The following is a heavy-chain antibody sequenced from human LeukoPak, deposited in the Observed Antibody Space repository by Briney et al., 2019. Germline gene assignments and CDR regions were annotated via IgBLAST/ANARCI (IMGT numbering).Heavy chain of an antibody. V-gene: IGHV3-72*01. CDR2: TRNKANSYTT. CDR3: ARASSSWYFFDY. Sequence: GGSLRLSCAASGFTFSDHYMDWVRHAPGKGLEWVGRTRNKANSYTTEYAASVKGRFTISRDDSKNSLYLQMNSLKTEDTAVYYCARASSSWYFFDYWGQGTLVTVSS. D-gene: IGHD6-13*01. J-gene: IGHJ4*02. CDR1: GFTFSDHY.